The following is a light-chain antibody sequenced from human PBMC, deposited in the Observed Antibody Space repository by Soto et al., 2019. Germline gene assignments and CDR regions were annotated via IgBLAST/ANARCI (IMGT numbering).Light chain of an antibody. CDR3: SSYASSSTHVV. J-gene: IGLJ2*01. Sequence: QSALTQPASVSGSPGQSITISCTGTSSDVVGYNYVSWYQHHPGKAPKLMIYEVSNRPSGVSNRFSGSKFGNTASLTISGLQAEDEADYYCSSYASSSTHVVFGGGTKVTVL. CDR1: SSDVVGYNY. V-gene: IGLV2-14*01. CDR2: EVS.